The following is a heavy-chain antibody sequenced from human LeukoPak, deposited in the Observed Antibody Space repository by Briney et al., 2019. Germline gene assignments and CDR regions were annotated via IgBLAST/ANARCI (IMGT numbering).Heavy chain of an antibody. V-gene: IGHV1-18*01. CDR3: ARLGLRDVNTVTDDYFDY. D-gene: IGHD4-17*01. Sequence: ASVKVSCXTSGYTFRSHGISWVRQAPGQGLEWMGWISGYTGYTGYAQKFQGRITMTTDTSTSTAYMELRSLRPDDTAVYYCARLGLRDVNTVTDDYFDYWGQGTLVTVSS. CDR2: ISGYTGYT. J-gene: IGHJ4*02. CDR1: GYTFRSHG.